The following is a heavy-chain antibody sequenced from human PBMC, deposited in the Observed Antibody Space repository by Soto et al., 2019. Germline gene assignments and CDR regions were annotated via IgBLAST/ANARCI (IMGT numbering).Heavy chain of an antibody. CDR3: ARDQSDGNSAEMAFDY. Sequence: GGSLRLSCAASGFTFSSYGMHWVRQAPGKGLEWVAVIWYDGSNKYYADSVKGRFTISRDNSKNTLYLQMNSLRAEDTAVYYCARDQSDGNSAEMAFDYWGQGTLVTVSS. CDR2: IWYDGSNK. D-gene: IGHD5-18*01. CDR1: GFTFSSYG. V-gene: IGHV3-33*01. J-gene: IGHJ4*02.